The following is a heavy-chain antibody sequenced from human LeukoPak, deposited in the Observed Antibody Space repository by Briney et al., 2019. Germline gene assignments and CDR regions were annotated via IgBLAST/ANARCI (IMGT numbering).Heavy chain of an antibody. Sequence: SETLSLTCTVSGGSISGYYWTWIRQPPGKGLEWIGYIYYSGSTNYNPSLKSRVTISVDTSKNQFSLKLSSVTAADTAVYYCARGGSSSFYNNWFDPWGQGTLVTVSS. D-gene: IGHD6-6*01. J-gene: IGHJ5*02. CDR3: ARGGSSSFYNNWFDP. CDR2: IYYSGST. CDR1: GGSISGYY. V-gene: IGHV4-59*01.